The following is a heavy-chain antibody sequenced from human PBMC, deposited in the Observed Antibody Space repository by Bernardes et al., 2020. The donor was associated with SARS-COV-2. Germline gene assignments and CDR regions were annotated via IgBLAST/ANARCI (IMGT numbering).Heavy chain of an antibody. CDR3: VRDRDLRVLESGNY. CDR2: IKKDGSET. Sequence: GSLRLSCAASGFAFSTFWMTWVRQAPGKGLEWVANIKKDGSETYYVDSVKGRFSVSRDNTRNLLYLQMNSLRVDDTAIYYCVRDRDLRVLESGNYWGQGTLVTVSS. CDR1: GFAFSTFW. D-gene: IGHD3-10*01. V-gene: IGHV3-7*03. J-gene: IGHJ4*02.